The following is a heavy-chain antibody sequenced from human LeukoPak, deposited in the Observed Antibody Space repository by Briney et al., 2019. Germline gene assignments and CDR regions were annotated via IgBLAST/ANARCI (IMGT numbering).Heavy chain of an antibody. CDR2: IRSKASGGTT. J-gene: IGHJ5*02. Sequence: GGSLRLSCKASGFTFGDYTMSWFRQPPGKGLEWVGFIRSKASGGTTDYAASVRGRFTISRDDSKSIAYLQLNSLKTEDTAVYYCARGGYLYGAWGQGSLVTVSS. V-gene: IGHV3-49*03. CDR1: GFTFGDYT. D-gene: IGHD3-10*01. CDR3: ARGGYLYGA.